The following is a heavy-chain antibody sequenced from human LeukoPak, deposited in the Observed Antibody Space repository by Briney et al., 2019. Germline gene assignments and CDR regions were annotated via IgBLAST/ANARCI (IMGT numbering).Heavy chain of an antibody. Sequence: ASVKVSCKASGYTFTSYGISWVRQAPGQGLECMGWFSAYNGNTNYAQKLQGRVTMTTDTSSTTGYMELRSLSSDDTAVYYCALMLYGSGPYYWGQGTLVTVSS. V-gene: IGHV1-18*01. CDR1: GYTFTSYG. CDR2: FSAYNGNT. D-gene: IGHD3-10*01. J-gene: IGHJ4*02. CDR3: ALMLYGSGPYY.